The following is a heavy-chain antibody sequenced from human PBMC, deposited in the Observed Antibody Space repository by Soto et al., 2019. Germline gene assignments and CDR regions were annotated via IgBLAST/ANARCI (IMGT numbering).Heavy chain of an antibody. V-gene: IGHV3-23*01. J-gene: IGHJ4*02. Sequence: EVQLLESGGGLVQPGGSLRLSCAASGFTFSSYAMSWVRQAPGKGLEWVSAISGSGGSTYYADSVKGRFTISRDNSKNTQYLQMNSLRAEDTAVYYCAKGQHLWYDNFDYWGQGTLVTVSS. D-gene: IGHD3-22*01. CDR1: GFTFSSYA. CDR2: ISGSGGST. CDR3: AKGQHLWYDNFDY.